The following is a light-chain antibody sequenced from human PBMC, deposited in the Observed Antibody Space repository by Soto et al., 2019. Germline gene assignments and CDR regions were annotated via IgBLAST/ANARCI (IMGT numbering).Light chain of an antibody. Sequence: DIQLTQSPSFLSASVGDRVTITCRASQGISSYLGWYQQKPGKAPKLLIYAASTLQSGVPSWFSGSGSGTEFTLTISSLQHEDFATFYCQQLSGFPLTFGPGTKVDIK. CDR2: AAS. CDR3: QQLSGFPLT. V-gene: IGKV1-9*01. J-gene: IGKJ3*01. CDR1: QGISSY.